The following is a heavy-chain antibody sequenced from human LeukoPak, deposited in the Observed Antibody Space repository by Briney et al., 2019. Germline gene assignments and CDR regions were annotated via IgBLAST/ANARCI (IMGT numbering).Heavy chain of an antibody. V-gene: IGHV4-61*01. CDR1: GASVSSGSYY. J-gene: IGHJ5*02. CDR3: ARADSSNWYWFDA. CDR2: IHYIGSS. D-gene: IGHD6-13*01. Sequence: PSETLSLTCTVSGASVSSGSYYWSWIRQPPGKGLEWIGCIHYIGSSNYNPSLRSRVIISVDMSRNQFSLKLSSVTAADTSGYYCARADSSNWYWFDAWGQATPVTVSS.